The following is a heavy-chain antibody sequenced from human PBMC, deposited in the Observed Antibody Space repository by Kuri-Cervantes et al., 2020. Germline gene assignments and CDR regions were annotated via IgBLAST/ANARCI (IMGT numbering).Heavy chain of an antibody. J-gene: IGHJ4*02. D-gene: IGHD6-13*01. CDR1: GFTFSSYA. V-gene: IGHV3-23*01. Sequence: GESLKISCAASGFTFSSYAMSWVRQAPGKGLEWVSAISGSGGSTYYADSVKGRFTISRDNSKNTLCLQMNSLRAEDTAVYYCAKEVAAARNYWGQGTLVTVSS. CDR3: AKEVAAARNY. CDR2: ISGSGGST.